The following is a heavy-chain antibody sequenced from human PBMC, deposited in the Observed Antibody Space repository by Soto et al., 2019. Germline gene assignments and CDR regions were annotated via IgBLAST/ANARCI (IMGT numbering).Heavy chain of an antibody. CDR2: IYYSGST. D-gene: IGHD1-26*01. J-gene: IGHJ4*02. V-gene: IGHV4-31*03. CDR1: GGSISSGGYY. CDR3: AREVVGAHIVYFDY. Sequence: SETLSLTCTVSGGSISSGGYYWSWIRQHPGKGLEWIGYIYYSGSTYYNPSLKSRVTISVDTSKNQFSLKLSSVTAADTAVYYCAREVVGAHIVYFDYWGQGTLVTVSS.